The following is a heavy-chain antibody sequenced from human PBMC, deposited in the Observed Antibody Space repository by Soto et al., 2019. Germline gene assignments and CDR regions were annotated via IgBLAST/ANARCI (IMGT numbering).Heavy chain of an antibody. CDR3: AREAVYGYYYYMDV. V-gene: IGHV1-8*01. CDR2: MNPNSGNT. J-gene: IGHJ6*03. D-gene: IGHD3-10*01. CDR1: GDSFTSYD. Sequence: ASVKVSCEACGDSFTSYDINWVRQATGQGLEWMGWMNPNSGNTGYAQKFQGRVTMTRNTSISTAYMELSSLRSEDTAVYYCAREAVYGYYYYMDVWGKGTTVTVSS.